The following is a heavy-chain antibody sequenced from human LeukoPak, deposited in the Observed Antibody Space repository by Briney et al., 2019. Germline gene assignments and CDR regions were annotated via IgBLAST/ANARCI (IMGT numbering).Heavy chain of an antibody. CDR2: INHSGST. J-gene: IGHJ3*02. D-gene: IGHD3-3*01. CDR1: GGPFSGYY. Sequence: PSETLSLTCAVYGGPFSGYYWSWIRQPPGKGLEWIGEINHSGSTNYNPSLKGRVTISVDTSKNQFSLKLSSVTAADTAVYYCARGRYTIFGVVIMGAFDIWGQGTMVTVSS. V-gene: IGHV4-34*01. CDR3: ARGRYTIFGVVIMGAFDI.